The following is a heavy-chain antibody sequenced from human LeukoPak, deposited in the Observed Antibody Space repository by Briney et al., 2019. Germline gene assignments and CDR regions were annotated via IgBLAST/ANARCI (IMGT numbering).Heavy chain of an antibody. V-gene: IGHV1-8*01. J-gene: IGHJ5*02. Sequence: ASVKVFCKASGYTFTSYDINWVRQATGQGLEWMGWMNPNSGNIGYAQKFQGRVTMTRNTSISTAYMELSSLRSEDTAVYYCARKRRGWFDPWGQGTLVTVSS. CDR2: MNPNSGNI. CDR3: ARKRRGWFDP. D-gene: IGHD3-10*01. CDR1: GYTFTSYD.